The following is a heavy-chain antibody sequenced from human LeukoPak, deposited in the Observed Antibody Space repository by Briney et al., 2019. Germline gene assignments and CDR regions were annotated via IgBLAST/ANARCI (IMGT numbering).Heavy chain of an antibody. CDR1: GGSISSYY. D-gene: IGHD6-6*01. J-gene: IGHJ1*01. Sequence: SETLPLTCTVSGGSISSYYWSWIRQPPGKGLEWIGYIYYCGSTNYNPSLKSRVTISVDTSKNQFSLKLSSVTAADTAVYYCARDSSIAARRRYFQHWGQGTLVTVSS. CDR3: ARDSSIAARRRYFQH. CDR2: IYYCGST. V-gene: IGHV4-59*01.